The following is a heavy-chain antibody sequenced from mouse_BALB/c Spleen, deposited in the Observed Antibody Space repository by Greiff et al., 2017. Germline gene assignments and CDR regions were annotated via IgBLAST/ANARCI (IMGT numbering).Heavy chain of an antibody. CDR3: ARRYGNYPLYAMDY. J-gene: IGHJ4*01. Sequence: VQRVESGAELAKPGASVKMSCKASGYTFTSYWMHWVKQRPGQGLEWIGYINPSTGYTEYNQKFKDKATLTADKSSSTAYMQLSSLTSEDSAVYYCARRYGNYPLYAMDYWGQGTSVTVSS. D-gene: IGHD2-10*02. CDR2: INPSTGYT. CDR1: GYTFTSYW. V-gene: IGHV1-7*01.